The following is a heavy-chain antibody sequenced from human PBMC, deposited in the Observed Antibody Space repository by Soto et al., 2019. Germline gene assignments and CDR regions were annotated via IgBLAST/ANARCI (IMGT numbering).Heavy chain of an antibody. CDR2: IDPSDSQT. V-gene: IGHV5-10-1*01. Sequence: GESLKISCKGSCYSLAGYWITWVRQKPGKGLEWMGRIDPSDSQTYYSPSFRGHVTISVTKSITTVFLQWSSLRASDTAMYYCARQIYDSDTGPNFQYYFDSWGQGTPVTVSS. J-gene: IGHJ4*02. CDR1: CYSLAGYW. CDR3: ARQIYDSDTGPNFQYYFDS. D-gene: IGHD3-22*01.